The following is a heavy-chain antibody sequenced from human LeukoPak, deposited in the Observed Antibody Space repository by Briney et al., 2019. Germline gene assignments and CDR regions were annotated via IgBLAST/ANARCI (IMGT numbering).Heavy chain of an antibody. V-gene: IGHV4-59*11. CDR2: LFYRGST. Sequence: SETLSLTCTVSGGSISGHYWSWIRQPPGKGLEWIAYLFYRGSTNQNPSLKSRVTTSVDAAKNQFSLKVTSVTAADTAVYYCARDIRGGVASYYYYGMDVWGQGTTVTVSS. CDR1: GGSISGHY. D-gene: IGHD2-15*01. CDR3: ARDIRGGVASYYYYGMDV. J-gene: IGHJ6*02.